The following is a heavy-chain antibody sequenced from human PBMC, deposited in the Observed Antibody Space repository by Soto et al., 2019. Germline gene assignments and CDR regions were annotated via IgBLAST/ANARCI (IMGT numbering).Heavy chain of an antibody. V-gene: IGHV4-30-2*01. CDR1: GDSSSTSTYS. CDR2: IYRSGVT. CDR3: AGMPYTCGLRFDP. J-gene: IGHJ5*02. Sequence: PSETLSLTCSFSGDSSSTSTYSWSWIRQPPGKALEWVGFIYRSGVTSYNPSLKSRVSISLDTSNNPCSLKLGSVTAADTAVYYCAGMPYTCGLRFDPWGPGTLVTVSS. D-gene: IGHD6-19*01.